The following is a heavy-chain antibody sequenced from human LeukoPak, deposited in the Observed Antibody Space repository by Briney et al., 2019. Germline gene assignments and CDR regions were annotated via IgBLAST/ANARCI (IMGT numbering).Heavy chain of an antibody. CDR1: GYSFTSYW. J-gene: IGHJ5*02. Sequence: GESLKISCKGSGYSFTSYWIGWVRQMLGKGLEWMGIIYPGDSDTRYSPSFQGQVTISADKSISTAYLQWSSLKASDTAMYYCARQSCSSTSCYPNWFDPWGQGTLVTVSS. V-gene: IGHV5-51*01. CDR2: IYPGDSDT. CDR3: ARQSCSSTSCYPNWFDP. D-gene: IGHD2-2*01.